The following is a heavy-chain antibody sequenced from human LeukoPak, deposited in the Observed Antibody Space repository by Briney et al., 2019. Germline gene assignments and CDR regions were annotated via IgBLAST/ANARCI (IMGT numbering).Heavy chain of an antibody. CDR3: ATYTHWVAGDV. Sequence: PGGSLRLSCAASGFTFSDSWMSWVRQAPGKGLEWVANMNQDGSAKGYVDSVKGRFTISRDNARNSLYLQMSSLRPEDTAVYYCATYTHWVAGDVWDQGTTVTVSS. V-gene: IGHV3-7*01. J-gene: IGHJ6*02. D-gene: IGHD3-16*01. CDR1: GFTFSDSW. CDR2: MNQDGSAK.